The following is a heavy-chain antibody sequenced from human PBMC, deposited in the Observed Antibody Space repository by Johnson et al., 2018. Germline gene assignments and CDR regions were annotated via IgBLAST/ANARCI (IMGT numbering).Heavy chain of an antibody. CDR1: GFTFRNFR. Sequence: QVQLQESGGGVVQPGRSLRLSCEASGFTFRNFRMHWVRQAPGKGLEWVAVISDDGSVTHYGDSVKGRSTISRDNSKNTVYLEMNSLRAEDTAVYYCAKSQRGIAGLLATYFQDWGQGTLGTVSA. V-gene: IGHV3-30*18. J-gene: IGHJ1*01. CDR2: ISDDGSVT. D-gene: IGHD2-21*02. CDR3: AKSQRGIAGLLATYFQD.